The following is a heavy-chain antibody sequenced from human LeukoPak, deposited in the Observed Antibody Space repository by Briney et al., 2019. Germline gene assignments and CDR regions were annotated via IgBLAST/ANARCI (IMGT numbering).Heavy chain of an antibody. Sequence: PGGSLRLSCAASGFTFSSYAMSWVRQAPGKGLEWVSAISGSGGSTYYADSVKGRFTISRDNSKNTLYLQMNSLRAEDTAVYYCAKGWITIFGVVIGAFDIWGQGTMVTVSS. V-gene: IGHV3-23*01. CDR3: AKGWITIFGVVIGAFDI. CDR1: GFTFSSYA. D-gene: IGHD3-3*01. J-gene: IGHJ3*02. CDR2: ISGSGGST.